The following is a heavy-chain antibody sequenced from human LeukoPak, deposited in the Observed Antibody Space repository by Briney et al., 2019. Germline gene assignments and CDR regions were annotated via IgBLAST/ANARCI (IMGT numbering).Heavy chain of an antibody. CDR3: GKEGGA. D-gene: IGHD3-16*01. CDR1: GFRFSDFT. J-gene: IGHJ5*02. V-gene: IGHV3-23*01. Sequence: PGGSLRLSCAAPGFRFSDFTMTWVRQAPGKGPEWVSAIGGRGTSTYYADSLGGRFTISRDNSKDMLYLQMNSLKVEDTATYYCGKEGGAWGQGTKVTASS. CDR2: IGGRGTST.